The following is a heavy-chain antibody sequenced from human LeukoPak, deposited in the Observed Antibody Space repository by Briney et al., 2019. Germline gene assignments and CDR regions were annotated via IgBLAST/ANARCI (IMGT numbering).Heavy chain of an antibody. Sequence: GASVKVSCKASGGTFSSYAISWVRQAPGQGLEWMGWISAYNGNTHYAQKLQGRVTMTTDTSTNTAYMELRSLRSDDTAVYYCARASSARRGVACDYWGQGTLVTVSS. V-gene: IGHV1-18*01. CDR2: ISAYNGNT. CDR1: GGTFSSYA. J-gene: IGHJ4*02. D-gene: IGHD6-6*01. CDR3: ARASSARRGVACDY.